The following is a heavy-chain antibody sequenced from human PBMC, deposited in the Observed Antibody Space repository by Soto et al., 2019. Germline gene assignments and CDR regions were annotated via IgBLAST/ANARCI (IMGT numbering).Heavy chain of an antibody. D-gene: IGHD2-15*01. J-gene: IGHJ6*02. CDR1: GFTFIRYE. CDR3: AREEVVVAAQFYYYGMGV. V-gene: IGHV3-48*03. Sequence: GGSLRLSCAASGFTFIRYEMNWVRQAPGKGLEWVSYISSSGSTIYYADSVKGRFTISRDNAKNSLYLQMNSLRAEDTAVYYCAREEVVVAAQFYYYGMGVWGQGTTVTVSS. CDR2: ISSSGSTI.